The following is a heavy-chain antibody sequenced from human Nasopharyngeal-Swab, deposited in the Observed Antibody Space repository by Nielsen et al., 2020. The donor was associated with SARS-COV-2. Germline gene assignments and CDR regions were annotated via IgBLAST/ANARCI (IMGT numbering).Heavy chain of an antibody. D-gene: IGHD3-16*01. CDR1: GFTFSSYA. CDR3: AKALSGVAGGPL. Sequence: GGSLRPSCPPSGFTFSSYATHWVRQPPGKGLEWVAVISSVGSNKYYADSVKGRSTISRDNSKNTLYLQMNSLRAEDTAVYYCAKALSGVAGGPLWGQGTLVTVSS. J-gene: IGHJ4*02. CDR2: ISSVGSNK. V-gene: IGHV3-30*18.